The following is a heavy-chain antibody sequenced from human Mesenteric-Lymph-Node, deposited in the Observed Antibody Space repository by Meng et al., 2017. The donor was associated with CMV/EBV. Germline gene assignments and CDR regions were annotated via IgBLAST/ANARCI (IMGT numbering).Heavy chain of an antibody. V-gene: IGHV1-69*10. Sequence: KVSCKASGGTFSSYAISWVRQAPGQGLEWMGGIIPILGIANYAQKFQGRVTITADKSTSTAYMELSSLRSEDTAVYYCARDKYDFWSGYYTPYYYGMDVWGQGTTVTVSS. J-gene: IGHJ6*02. CDR2: IIPILGIA. CDR3: ARDKYDFWSGYYTPYYYGMDV. D-gene: IGHD3-3*01. CDR1: GGTFSSYA.